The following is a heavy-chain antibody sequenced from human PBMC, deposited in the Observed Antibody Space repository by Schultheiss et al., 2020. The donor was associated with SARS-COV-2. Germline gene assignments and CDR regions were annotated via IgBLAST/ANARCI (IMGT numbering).Heavy chain of an antibody. D-gene: IGHD1-20*01. CDR1: GFTFSSYA. V-gene: IGHV3-23*01. CDR3: TTLTGTTGRRYYFDY. CDR2: ISGSGGST. J-gene: IGHJ4*02. Sequence: GGSLRLSCAASGFTFSSYAMHWVRQAPGKGLEWVSAISGSGGSTYYADSVKGRFTISRDNSKNTLYLQMNSLRAEDTAVYYCTTLTGTTGRRYYFDYWGQGTLVTVSS.